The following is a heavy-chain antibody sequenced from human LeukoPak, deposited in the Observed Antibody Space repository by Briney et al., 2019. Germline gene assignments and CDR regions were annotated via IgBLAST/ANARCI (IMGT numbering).Heavy chain of an antibody. V-gene: IGHV4-38-2*02. Sequence: SETLSLTCTVSDYSISSGYYWGWNRQPPGKGLEWIGSIYHSGSPYYNPSLKSRVTISVDTSKNQFSLKLSSVTAADTAVYYCASDILTGNRIDYWGQGTLVTVSS. CDR1: DYSISSGYY. J-gene: IGHJ4*02. CDR3: ASDILTGNRIDY. D-gene: IGHD3-9*01. CDR2: IYHSGSP.